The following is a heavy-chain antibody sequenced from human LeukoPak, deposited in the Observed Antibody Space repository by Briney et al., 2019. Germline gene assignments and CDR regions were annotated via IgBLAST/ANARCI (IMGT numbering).Heavy chain of an antibody. CDR2: ISSSSSYI. J-gene: IGHJ4*02. V-gene: IGHV3-21*01. D-gene: IGHD3-22*01. Sequence: PGGSLRLSCAASGFTFSSYSMNWVRQAPGKGLEWVSSISSSSSYIYYADSVQGRFTISRDNAKNSLYLQMNSLRAEDTAVYYCARGYYDSSGYYTILGYWGQGTLVTVSS. CDR1: GFTFSSYS. CDR3: ARGYYDSSGYYTILGY.